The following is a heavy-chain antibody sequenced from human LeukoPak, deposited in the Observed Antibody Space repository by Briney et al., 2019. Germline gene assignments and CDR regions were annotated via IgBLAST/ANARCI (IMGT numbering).Heavy chain of an antibody. Sequence: GASVKVSCKASGYTFTSYDINWVRQATGQGLEWMGRIIPILGIANYAQKFQGRVTITADKSTSTAYMELSSLRSEDTAVYYCARVGVGATTEWGKYFQHWGQGTLVTVSS. J-gene: IGHJ1*01. CDR1: GYTFTSYD. D-gene: IGHD1-26*01. CDR3: ARVGVGATTEWGKYFQH. CDR2: IIPILGIA. V-gene: IGHV1-69*04.